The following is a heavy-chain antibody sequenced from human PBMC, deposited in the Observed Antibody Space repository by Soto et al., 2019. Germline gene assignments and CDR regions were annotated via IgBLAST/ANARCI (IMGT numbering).Heavy chain of an antibody. J-gene: IGHJ6*02. CDR2: TYYRSKWYN. CDR3: ARDREGYCSGGSCWIRYGMDV. CDR1: GDSVSSHSAA. V-gene: IGHV6-1*01. D-gene: IGHD2-15*01. Sequence: SQSLSLTCVISGDSVSSHSAAWNWIRQSPSRGLEWLGRTYYRSKWYNDYAVSVKSRITINPDTSKNQFSLQLNSVTPEDTAVYYCARDREGYCSGGSCWIRYGMDVWGQGTTVTVSS.